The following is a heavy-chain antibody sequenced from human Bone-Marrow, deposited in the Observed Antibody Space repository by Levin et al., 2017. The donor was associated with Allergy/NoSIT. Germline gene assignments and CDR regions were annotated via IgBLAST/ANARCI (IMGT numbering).Heavy chain of an antibody. CDR3: ARDLCLTTVTTSFDY. CDR1: GFTFSSYS. Sequence: PGGSLRLSCAASGFTFSSYSMNWVRQAPGKGLEWVSSISSSSSYIYYADSVKGRFTISRDNAKNSLYLQMNSLRAEDTAVYYCARDLCLTTVTTSFDYWGQGTLVTVSS. J-gene: IGHJ4*02. V-gene: IGHV3-21*01. D-gene: IGHD4-11*01. CDR2: ISSSSSYI.